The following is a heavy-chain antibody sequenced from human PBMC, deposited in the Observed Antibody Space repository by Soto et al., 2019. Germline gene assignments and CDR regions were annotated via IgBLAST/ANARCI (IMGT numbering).Heavy chain of an antibody. D-gene: IGHD3-22*01. CDR2: IIPIFGAA. CDR1: GGTFSSYA. Sequence: GASVKVSCKASGGTFSSYAISWVRQAPGQGLEWMGGIIPIFGAANYAQKFQGRVTITADESTSTAYMELSSLRSEDTAVYYCAREAGPITMIVVAYDAFDIWGQGXMVTVSS. CDR3: AREAGPITMIVVAYDAFDI. V-gene: IGHV1-69*13. J-gene: IGHJ3*02.